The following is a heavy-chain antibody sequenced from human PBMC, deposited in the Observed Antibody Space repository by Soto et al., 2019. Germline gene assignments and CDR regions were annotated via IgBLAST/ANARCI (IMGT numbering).Heavy chain of an antibody. CDR2: INAGNGNT. CDR1: GYTFTSYA. CDR3: AREGGYDYDAFDI. J-gene: IGHJ3*02. D-gene: IGHD5-12*01. Sequence: ASVKVSCKASGYTFTSYAMHWVRQAPGQRLEWMGWINAGNGNTKYSQKFQGRVTMTTDTSTSTAYMELRSLRSDDTAVYYCAREGGYDYDAFDIWGQGTMVTVSS. V-gene: IGHV1-3*01.